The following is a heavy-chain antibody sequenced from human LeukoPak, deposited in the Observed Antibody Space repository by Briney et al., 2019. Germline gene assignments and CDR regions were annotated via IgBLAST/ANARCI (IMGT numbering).Heavy chain of an antibody. CDR1: GGTFSSYA. V-gene: IGHV1-69*06. D-gene: IGHD2-2*02. Sequence: SVKVSCKASGGTFSSYAISWVRQAPGQGLEWMGGIIPIFGTANYAQKFQGRVTITADKSTSTAYMELSSLRSEDTAVYYCARDREYCSSTSCHSTYYYYYGMDVWGKGTTVTVSS. J-gene: IGHJ6*04. CDR2: IIPIFGTA. CDR3: ARDREYCSSTSCHSTYYYYYGMDV.